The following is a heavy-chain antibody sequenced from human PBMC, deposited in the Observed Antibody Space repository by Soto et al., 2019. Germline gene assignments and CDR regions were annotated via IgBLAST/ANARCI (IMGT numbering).Heavy chain of an antibody. J-gene: IGHJ5*02. CDR1: GFSLSTSGVG. D-gene: IGHD2-2*03. CDR3: ARLDPANNWLDP. Sequence: QITLKESGPTLVKPTQTLTLTCTFSGFSLSTSGVGVGWIRQPPGKALEWLGLIYWDDDKRYSPSLKSRLTITKDTSKNLVVLTMTNMDPVDTATYYWARLDPANNWLDPWGQGTLVTVSS. CDR2: IYWDDDK. V-gene: IGHV2-5*02.